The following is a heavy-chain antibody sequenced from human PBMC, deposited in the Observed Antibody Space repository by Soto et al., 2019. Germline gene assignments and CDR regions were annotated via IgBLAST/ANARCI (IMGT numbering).Heavy chain of an antibody. J-gene: IGHJ4*02. CDR2: THNNGRT. D-gene: IGHD2-21*01. Sequence: SETLSLTCTVSGGSISTYYWSWIRQVPGKGLEWIGHTHNNGRTNYIYSPSLKSRVTISVDTSKNQFSLTLRSVTAADTAVYFCARDKENTYGDSLGYWGQGILVTVSS. CDR3: ARDKENTYGDSLGY. V-gene: IGHV4-59*01. CDR1: GGSISTYY.